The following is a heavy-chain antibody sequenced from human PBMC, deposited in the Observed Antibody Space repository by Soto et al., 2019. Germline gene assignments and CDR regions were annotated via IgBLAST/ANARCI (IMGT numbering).Heavy chain of an antibody. D-gene: IGHD2-21*01. CDR3: ARAVFCGGAQAFPDRHV. CDR1: GYTFSGYS. Sequence: ASVKVSCKASGYTFSGYSITWVRQAPGQGLEWMGRISGYNGNTNYARTLRDRLTLTTDTSTSTAYMEVRSLTSDDTAGDYCARAVFCGGAQAFPDRHVWGQGLTATV. J-gene: IGHJ6*02. CDR2: ISGYNGNT. V-gene: IGHV1-18*04.